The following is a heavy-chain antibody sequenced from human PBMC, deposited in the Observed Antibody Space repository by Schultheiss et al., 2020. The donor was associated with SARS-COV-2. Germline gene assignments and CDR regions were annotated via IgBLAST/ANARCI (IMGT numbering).Heavy chain of an antibody. Sequence: GGSLRLSCAASGFTFSSYWMHWVRQAPGKGLVWVSRINSDGSSTSYADSVKGRFTISRDNSKNTLYLQMNSLRAEDTAVYYCAKDRWELLGNFDYWGQGTLVTVSS. D-gene: IGHD1-26*01. J-gene: IGHJ4*02. CDR2: INSDGSST. CDR3: AKDRWELLGNFDY. V-gene: IGHV3-74*01. CDR1: GFTFSSYW.